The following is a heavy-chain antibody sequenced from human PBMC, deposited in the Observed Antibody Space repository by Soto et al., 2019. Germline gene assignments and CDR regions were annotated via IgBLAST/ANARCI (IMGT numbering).Heavy chain of an antibody. CDR3: AYSRYTGSGVDY. CDR1: GFSLSTSGVG. CDR2: IYWDDDK. D-gene: IGHD3-10*01. Sequence: QITLKESGPTLVKPTQTLTLTCTFSGFSLSTSGVGVGWLRRPPGKALEWLALIYWDDDKRYSPSLKSRLTITKDTSKNQVVLTMTNMDPVDTATYYCAYSRYTGSGVDYWGQGTLVTVSS. J-gene: IGHJ4*02. V-gene: IGHV2-5*02.